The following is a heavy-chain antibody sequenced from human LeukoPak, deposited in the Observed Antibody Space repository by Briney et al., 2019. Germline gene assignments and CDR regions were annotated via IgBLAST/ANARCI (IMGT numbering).Heavy chain of an antibody. D-gene: IGHD2-2*02. CDR1: GGSISSHY. J-gene: IGHJ5*02. CDR2: IYYSGST. CDR3: ARVECSSTSCYTGNWFDP. Sequence: PSETLSLTCAVYGGSISSHYWSWIRQPPGKGLEWIGYIYYSGSTNYNPSLKSRVTISVDTSKNQFSLKLSSVTAADTAVYYCARVECSSTSCYTGNWFDPWGQGTLVTVSS. V-gene: IGHV4-59*11.